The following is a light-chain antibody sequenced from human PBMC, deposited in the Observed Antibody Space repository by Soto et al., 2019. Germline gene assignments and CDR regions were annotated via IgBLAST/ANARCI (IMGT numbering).Light chain of an antibody. CDR1: SSNIGAGYD. V-gene: IGLV1-40*01. J-gene: IGLJ1*01. Sequence: QSVLTQPPSVSGAPGQRVTISCTGSSSNIGAGYDVHWYQQLPGTAPKLLIYGNSNRPSGVPDRFSGSKSGTSASLAITGLKAEDEADYDCQSYDSSMSGFYVFGTGTQLTVL. CDR3: QSYDSSMSGFYV. CDR2: GNS.